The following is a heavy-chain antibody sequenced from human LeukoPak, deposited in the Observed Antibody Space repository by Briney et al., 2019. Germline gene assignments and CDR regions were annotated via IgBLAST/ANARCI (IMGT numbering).Heavy chain of an antibody. CDR3: ARDSRTWIQLWYPGVFFDY. V-gene: IGHV4-39*07. D-gene: IGHD5-18*01. CDR1: GGSISSSSYY. J-gene: IGHJ4*02. Sequence: PSETLSLTCTVSGGSISSSSYYWGWIRQPPGKGLEWIGSIYYSGSTYYNPSLKSRVTISVDTSKNQFSLKLSSVTAADTAVYYCARDSRTWIQLWYPGVFFDYWGQGTLVTVSS. CDR2: IYYSGST.